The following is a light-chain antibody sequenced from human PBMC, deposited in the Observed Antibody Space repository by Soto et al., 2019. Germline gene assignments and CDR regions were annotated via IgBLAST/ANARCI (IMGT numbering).Light chain of an antibody. CDR3: QQFASYPLT. J-gene: IGKJ4*01. CDR1: QSVRSN. V-gene: IGKV3-20*01. CDR2: DTS. Sequence: EVVMTQSPATLSVSPGERVTLSCRASQSVRSNLAWYQQKPGQAPSLLIFDTSNRATGIPDRFSGGGSGTDFTLTISRLEPEDFAVYYCQQFASYPLTFGGGTKVDIK.